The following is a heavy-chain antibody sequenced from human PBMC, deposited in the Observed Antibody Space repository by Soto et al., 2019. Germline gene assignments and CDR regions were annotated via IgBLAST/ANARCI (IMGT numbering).Heavy chain of an antibody. CDR1: GFTFSSYW. CDR2: INSDGSTT. J-gene: IGHJ4*02. CDR3: ARDREWELPGY. V-gene: IGHV3-74*01. Sequence: EVQLVESGGGLVQPGGSLRLSCAASGFTFSSYWMHWVRQAPGKGLVWVSRINSDGSTTNYADSVKGRFTISRDNAKNTLYLQMNSLSAEDTAVYYCARDREWELPGYWGQGTLVTVSS. D-gene: IGHD1-26*01.